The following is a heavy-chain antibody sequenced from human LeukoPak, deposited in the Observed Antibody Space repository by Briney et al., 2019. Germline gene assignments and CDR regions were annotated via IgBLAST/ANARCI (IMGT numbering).Heavy chain of an antibody. D-gene: IGHD3-10*01. V-gene: IGHV4-34*01. CDR1: GGSFSGYY. CDR3: ARDLGSGYFDL. J-gene: IGHJ2*01. CDR2: INHSGST. Sequence: SETLSLTCAVYGGSFSGYYWSWIRQPPGKGLEWIGEINHSGSTNYNPSLKSRVTISVDTSKNQFPLKLSSVTAADTAVYYCARDLGSGYFDLWGRGTLVTVSS.